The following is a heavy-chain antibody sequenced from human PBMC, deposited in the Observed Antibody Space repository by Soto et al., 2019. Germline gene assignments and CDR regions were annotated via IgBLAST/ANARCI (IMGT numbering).Heavy chain of an antibody. J-gene: IGHJ4*02. CDR3: ARHRYSGYDFFDD. CDR2: IYYSGST. D-gene: IGHD5-12*01. CDR1: GGSISSYY. Sequence: SETLSLTCTVSGGSISSYYWSWIRQPPGKGLEWIGYIYYSGSTNYNPSLKSRVTISVDTSKNQSSLKLSSVTAADTAVYYCARHRYSGYDFFDDWGQGTLVTVSS. V-gene: IGHV4-59*08.